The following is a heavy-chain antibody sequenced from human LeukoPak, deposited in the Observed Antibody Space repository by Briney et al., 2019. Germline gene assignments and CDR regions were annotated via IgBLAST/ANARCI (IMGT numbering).Heavy chain of an antibody. J-gene: IGHJ6*03. Sequence: GGSLRLSCAASGFTFSSYGMPWVRQAPGKGLEWVAYIQYDGSNEQYAHSVKGRFRISRDSSKNILYLQMNSLRAEDTAVYYCAKDRCSNGIGCYYYYMDVWGKGTTVTISS. V-gene: IGHV3-30*02. CDR3: AKDRCSNGIGCYYYYMDV. CDR1: GFTFSSYG. D-gene: IGHD2-8*01. CDR2: IQYDGSNE.